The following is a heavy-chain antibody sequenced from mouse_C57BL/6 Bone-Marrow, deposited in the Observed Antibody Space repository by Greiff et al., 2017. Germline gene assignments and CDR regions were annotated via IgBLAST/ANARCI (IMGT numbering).Heavy chain of an antibody. V-gene: IGHV1-31*01. J-gene: IGHJ3*01. CDR1: GYSFTGYY. CDR2: IYPYNGVS. CDR3: ARSRGNYVKFAY. Sequence: DVKLQESGPELVKPGASVKIFCKASGYSFTGYYMHWVKQSHGNILDWIGYIYPYNGVSSYNQKFKGKATLTVDKSSSTAYMELRSLTSEDSAVYYCARSRGNYVKFAYWGQGTLVTVSA. D-gene: IGHD2-1*01.